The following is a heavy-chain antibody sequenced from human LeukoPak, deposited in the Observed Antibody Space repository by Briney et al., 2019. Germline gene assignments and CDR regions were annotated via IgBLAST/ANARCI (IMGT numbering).Heavy chain of an antibody. Sequence: GASVKVSCKASGYTFTGYYMHWVRQAPGQGLEWMGWINPNSGGTNYAQKFQGRVTMTRDTSISTTYMELRSLRSDDTAVYYCARGRWSGDYVSDWFDPWGQGTLVTVSS. CDR2: INPNSGGT. CDR1: GYTFTGYY. V-gene: IGHV1-2*02. CDR3: ARGRWSGDYVSDWFDP. D-gene: IGHD4-17*01. J-gene: IGHJ5*02.